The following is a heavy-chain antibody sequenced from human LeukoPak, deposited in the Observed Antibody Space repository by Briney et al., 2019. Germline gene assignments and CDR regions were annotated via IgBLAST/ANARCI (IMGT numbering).Heavy chain of an antibody. V-gene: IGHV3-23*01. Sequence: LGGSLRLSCAASGFTFNNYAMNWVRQAPGKGLEWVSAISGSGGSTYYADSVKGRFTISRDNSKNTLYLQMNSLRAEDTAVYYCAKVYYDYVWGSYRPIDYWGQGTLVTVSS. CDR2: ISGSGGST. D-gene: IGHD3-16*02. CDR1: GFTFNNYA. CDR3: AKVYYDYVWGSYRPIDY. J-gene: IGHJ4*02.